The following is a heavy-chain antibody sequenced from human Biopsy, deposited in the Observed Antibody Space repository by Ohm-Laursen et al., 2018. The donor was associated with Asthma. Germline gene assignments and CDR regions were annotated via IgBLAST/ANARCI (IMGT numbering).Heavy chain of an antibody. Sequence: SLRLSCTASGFTFHNYVMHWVRQAPGKGLDWVAVISFDGSNKNYTDSVKGRFTISRDNSRNTLHLQMNSLRAEDTAVYYCAKDVFPGWELRRGPDYWGQGTLVTGSS. CDR3: AKDVFPGWELRRGPDY. D-gene: IGHD1-26*01. CDR2: ISFDGSNK. V-gene: IGHV3-30*18. J-gene: IGHJ4*02. CDR1: GFTFHNYV.